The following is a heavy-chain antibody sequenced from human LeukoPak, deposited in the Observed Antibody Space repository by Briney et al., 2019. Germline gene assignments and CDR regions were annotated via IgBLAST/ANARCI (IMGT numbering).Heavy chain of an antibody. CDR1: GYTFTSYY. CDR2: INPSGGST. V-gene: IGHV1-46*01. Sequence: ASVKVSCKASGYTFTSYYMHWVRQAPGQGLEWMGIINPSGGSTSYAQKFQGRVTMTRDTSTSTVYMELSSLRSEDTAVYYCARSEPQNKLEAYYFDYWGQGTLITVSS. D-gene: IGHD1-1*01. CDR3: ARSEPQNKLEAYYFDY. J-gene: IGHJ4*02.